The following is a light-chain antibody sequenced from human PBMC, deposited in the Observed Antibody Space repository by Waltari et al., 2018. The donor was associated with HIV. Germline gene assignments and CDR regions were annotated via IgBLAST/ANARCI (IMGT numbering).Light chain of an antibody. CDR3: SAYAGSNNWV. CDR1: ISDVVGYNY. CDR2: EAT. Sequence: QSALTQPPSASGSPGQSVTISCSGTISDVVGYNYVSWYQQYPGKAPKLMIYEATKRPSGVPDRFSGSKSDNTASLTVSALQAEDEADYYCSAYAGSNNWVFGGGTKLTVL. J-gene: IGLJ3*02. V-gene: IGLV2-8*01.